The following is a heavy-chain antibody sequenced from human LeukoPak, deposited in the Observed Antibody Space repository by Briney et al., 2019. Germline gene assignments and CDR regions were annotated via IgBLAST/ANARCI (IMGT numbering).Heavy chain of an antibody. CDR2: MNPNRGNT. CDR1: GYTFTSYD. D-gene: IGHD3-22*01. CDR3: ASGGITMIRNAFDI. J-gene: IGHJ3*02. Sequence: ASVKVSCKASGYTFTSYDINWVRQATGQGLEWMGWMNPNRGNTGYAQKFQGRVTITRNTSISTAYMELSSLRSEDTAVYYCASGGITMIRNAFDIWGQGTMVTVSS. V-gene: IGHV1-8*03.